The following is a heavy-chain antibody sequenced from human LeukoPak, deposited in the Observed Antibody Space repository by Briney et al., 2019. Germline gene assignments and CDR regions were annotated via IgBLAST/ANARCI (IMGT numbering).Heavy chain of an antibody. V-gene: IGHV3-53*05. CDR1: GLTVSNNH. CDR3: AKDRGSRNDILTGRPRASMDFDY. CDR2: IYTGGST. D-gene: IGHD3-9*01. Sequence: GGSLRLSCAASGLTVSNNHMGWVRQAPGKGLEWVSLIYTGGSTYYADSVKGRFTISRDNSKNTLYLQMNSLRPEDTALYYCAKDRGSRNDILTGRPRASMDFDYWGPGTLVTVSS. J-gene: IGHJ4*02.